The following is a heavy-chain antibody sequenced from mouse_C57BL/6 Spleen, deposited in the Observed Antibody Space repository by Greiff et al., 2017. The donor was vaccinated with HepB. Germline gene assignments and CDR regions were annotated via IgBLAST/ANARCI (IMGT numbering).Heavy chain of an antibody. D-gene: IGHD2-4*01. CDR2: IDPNSGGT. Sequence: QVQLQQPGAELVKPGASVKLSCKASGYTFTSYWMHWVKQRPGRGLEWIGRIDPNSGGTKYNEKFKSKATLTVDKPSSTAYMQLSSRTSEDSAVYYCARREDYEWFAYWGQGTLVTVSA. V-gene: IGHV1-72*01. J-gene: IGHJ3*01. CDR3: ARREDYEWFAY. CDR1: GYTFTSYW.